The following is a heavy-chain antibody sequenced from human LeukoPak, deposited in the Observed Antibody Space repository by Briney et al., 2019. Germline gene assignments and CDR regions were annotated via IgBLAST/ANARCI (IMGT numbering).Heavy chain of an antibody. CDR1: GFTFSSYS. J-gene: IGHJ6*02. CDR2: VSSSSSYI. Sequence: GGSLRLSCAASGFTFSSYSMNWVRQAPGKGLEWVSSVSSSSSYIYYADSVKGRFTISRDNVKNSLYLQMNSLRAEDTAVYYCARDPYDFWGESYGMDVWGQGTTVTVSS. D-gene: IGHD3-3*01. V-gene: IGHV3-21*01. CDR3: ARDPYDFWGESYGMDV.